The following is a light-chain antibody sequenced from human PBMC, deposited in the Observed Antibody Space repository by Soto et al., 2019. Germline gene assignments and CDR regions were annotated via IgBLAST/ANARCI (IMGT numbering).Light chain of an antibody. V-gene: IGKV3-15*01. Sequence: EIVMTQSPATLSVSPGERATLSCRASQSVGSNLPWYQQKPGQAPRLLIYGASTRATGIPARFSGSGSGTEFTLTISSLQSEDFAIYFCQQYNNLPPDRTFGQGTKVEIK. J-gene: IGKJ1*01. CDR1: QSVGSN. CDR3: QQYNNLPPDRT. CDR2: GAS.